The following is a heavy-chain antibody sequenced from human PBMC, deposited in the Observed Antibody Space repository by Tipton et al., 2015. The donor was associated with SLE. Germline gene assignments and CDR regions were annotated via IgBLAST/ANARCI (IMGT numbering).Heavy chain of an antibody. CDR3: ARGGYSSGWYGDYFVY. D-gene: IGHD6-19*01. CDR2: INQSGST. J-gene: IGHJ4*02. Sequence: TLSLTCAVYGGSISDYYWSWIRQPPGKGLEWIGEINQSGSTNYDPSLKSRVTISVDTSKNQFSLKLRSVTAADTAIYYCARGGYSSGWYGDYFVYCGQGTLVTVSS. CDR1: GGSISDYY. V-gene: IGHV4-34*01.